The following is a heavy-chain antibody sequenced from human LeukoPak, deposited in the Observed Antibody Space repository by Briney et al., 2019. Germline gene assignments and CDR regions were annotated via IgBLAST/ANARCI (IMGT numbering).Heavy chain of an antibody. D-gene: IGHD2-2*01. J-gene: IGHJ2*01. CDR3: ARHPIVVVPAAIGLWYFDL. V-gene: IGHV4-34*01. CDR1: GGSFSGYY. CDR2: INHSGST. Sequence: SETLSLTCAVYGGSFSGYYWSWIRQPPGKGLEWIGEINHSGSTNYNPSLKSRVTISVDTSKNQFSLKLGSVTAADTAVYYCARHPIVVVPAAIGLWYFDLWGRGTLVTVSS.